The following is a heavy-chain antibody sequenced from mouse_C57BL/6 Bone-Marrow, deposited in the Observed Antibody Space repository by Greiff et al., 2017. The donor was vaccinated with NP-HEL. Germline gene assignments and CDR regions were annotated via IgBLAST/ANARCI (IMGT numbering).Heavy chain of an antibody. Sequence: QVQLQQSGPELVKPGASVKISCKASGYAFSSSWMNWVKQRPGKGLEWIGRIYPGDGDTNYIGKFKGKATLTADKSSSTAYMQLSSLTSEDSAVYFCAAPLITTVVRYFDVWGTGTTVTVSS. CDR2: IYPGDGDT. CDR1: GYAFSSSW. CDR3: AAPLITTVVRYFDV. J-gene: IGHJ1*03. D-gene: IGHD1-1*01. V-gene: IGHV1-82*01.